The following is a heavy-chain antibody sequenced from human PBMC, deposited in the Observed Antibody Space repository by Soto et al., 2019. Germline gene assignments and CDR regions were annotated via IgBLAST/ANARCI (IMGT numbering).Heavy chain of an antibody. CDR1: GGSISSSNW. CDR3: ARTGSNGSGSYYFDY. Sequence: QVQLQESGPGLVKPSGTLSLTCAVSGGSISSSNWWSWVRQPPGKGLEWIGEIYHSGSTNYNPSLKSRVTISVDKSKNQFALKLSSVTAADTAVYYYARTGSNGSGSYYFDYWGQGTLVTVSS. CDR2: IYHSGST. J-gene: IGHJ4*02. V-gene: IGHV4-4*02. D-gene: IGHD3-10*01.